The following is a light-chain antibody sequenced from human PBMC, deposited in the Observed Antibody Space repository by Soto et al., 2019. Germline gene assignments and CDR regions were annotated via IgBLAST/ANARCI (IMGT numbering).Light chain of an antibody. J-gene: IGKJ3*01. V-gene: IGKV3-20*01. CDR1: QSVSTNY. Sequence: EIVLTQSPCTLSLSPGDRATLSCRASQSVSTNYLAWYQQKLGQAPRLLIYGASSRATGIPDRFSGNGSGTDFTLTISRLEPEDFAMYYCHQYGSTPFTFGPGTKMDIK. CDR2: GAS. CDR3: HQYGSTPFT.